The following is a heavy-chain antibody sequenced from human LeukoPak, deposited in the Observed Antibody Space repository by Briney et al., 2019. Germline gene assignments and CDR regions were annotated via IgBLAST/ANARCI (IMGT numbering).Heavy chain of an antibody. Sequence: SETLSLTCTVSGGSISSYYWSWIRQPPGKGLEWIGYIYYSGSTYYNPSLKSRVTISVDTSKNQFSLKLSSVTAADTAVYYCARVDFWSGYSHFDYWGQGTLVTVSS. V-gene: IGHV4-30-4*08. D-gene: IGHD3-3*01. CDR1: GGSISSYY. J-gene: IGHJ4*02. CDR3: ARVDFWSGYSHFDY. CDR2: IYYSGST.